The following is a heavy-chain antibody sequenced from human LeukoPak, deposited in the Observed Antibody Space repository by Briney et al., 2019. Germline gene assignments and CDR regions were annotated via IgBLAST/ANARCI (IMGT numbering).Heavy chain of an antibody. CDR2: IYYSEST. CDR3: ARVTTSPSNYYYYYYMDV. V-gene: IGHV4-31*03. D-gene: IGHD4-17*01. J-gene: IGHJ6*03. CDR1: GGSISSGGYS. Sequence: SETLSLTCTVSGGSISSGGYSWSWIRQHPGKGLEWIGYIYYSESTYYNPSLKSRVTISVDTSKNQFSLKLSSVTAADTAVYYCARVTTSPSNYYYYYYMDVWGKGTTVTVSS.